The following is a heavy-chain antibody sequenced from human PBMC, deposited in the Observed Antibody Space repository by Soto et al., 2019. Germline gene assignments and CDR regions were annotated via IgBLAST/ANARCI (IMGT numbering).Heavy chain of an antibody. CDR3: ARLAVGIAAPRTLYY. CDR2: IYYSGST. D-gene: IGHD6-13*01. V-gene: IGHV4-59*08. Sequence: PSETLSLTCTVSGGTISSYYWSWILQPPGKGLEWIGYIYYSGSTNYNPSLKSRVTISVDTSKNQFSLKLSSVTAADTAVYYCARLAVGIAAPRTLYYWGQGTLVT. CDR1: GGTISSYY. J-gene: IGHJ4*02.